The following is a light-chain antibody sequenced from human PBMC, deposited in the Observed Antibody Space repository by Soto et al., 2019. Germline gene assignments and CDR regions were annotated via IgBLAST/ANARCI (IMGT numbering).Light chain of an antibody. V-gene: IGLV2-14*01. CDR1: SSDVGGYNY. J-gene: IGLJ2*01. Sequence: QSALTQPASVSGSPGQSITISCTGTSSDVGGYNYVSWYQQHPGKAPKLMIYDVSNRPSGVSNRFSGSKSGNTASLTISGLQVEDEADYYCSSYTGSSTPLVFGGGTKLTVL. CDR3: SSYTGSSTPLV. CDR2: DVS.